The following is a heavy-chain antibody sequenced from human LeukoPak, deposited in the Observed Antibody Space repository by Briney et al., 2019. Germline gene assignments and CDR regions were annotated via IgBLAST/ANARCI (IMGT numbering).Heavy chain of an antibody. CDR1: GGSISSSSYY. V-gene: IGHV4-39*07. CDR2: IYYSGST. J-gene: IGHJ5*02. CDR3: ARYSSSWETGFDP. D-gene: IGHD6-13*01. Sequence: SETLSLTCTVSGGSISSSSYYWGWIRQPPGKGLEWIGSIYYSGSTYYNPSLKSRVTISVDTSKNQFSLKLSSVTAADTAVYYCARYSSSWETGFDPWGQGTLVTVSS.